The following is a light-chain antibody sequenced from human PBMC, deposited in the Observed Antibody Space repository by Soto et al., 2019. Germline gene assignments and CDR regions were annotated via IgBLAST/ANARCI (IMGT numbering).Light chain of an antibody. CDR1: SSDVGGYNY. Sequence: QPVLTQPASVSGSPGQSITISCTGTSSDVGGYNYVSWYQQHPGKATKLMIYEVSNRPSGVSNRFSGSKSGNTASLTISGLQAEDEADYYCSSYTSSSTLVFGGGTKLTVL. V-gene: IGLV2-14*01. CDR3: SSYTSSSTLV. CDR2: EVS. J-gene: IGLJ3*02.